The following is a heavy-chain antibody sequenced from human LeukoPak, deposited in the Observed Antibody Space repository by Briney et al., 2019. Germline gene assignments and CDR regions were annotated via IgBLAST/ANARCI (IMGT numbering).Heavy chain of an antibody. D-gene: IGHD2-2*01. CDR2: IYSSGTT. Sequence: ASETLSLTCTVPGGSISGYYWSWIRQPAGKGLEWIGRIYSSGTTNYNLSLKSRVTMSVDTSKNQFSLKLSSVTAADTAVYYCARDLPIVVVPAAIRWRWFDPWGQGTLVTVSS. J-gene: IGHJ5*02. CDR3: ARDLPIVVVPAAIRWRWFDP. CDR1: GGSISGYY. V-gene: IGHV4-4*07.